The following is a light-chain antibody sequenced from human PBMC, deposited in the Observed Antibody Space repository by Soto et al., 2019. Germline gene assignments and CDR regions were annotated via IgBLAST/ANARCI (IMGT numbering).Light chain of an antibody. CDR1: QPIGTS. J-gene: IGKJ1*01. CDR3: LQGYNTFWT. Sequence: DIQMTQSPSSLSASVGDSVTVTCRASQPIGTSLHWYQQRAGKAPKVLISSASRLQSGVSSRFSGSGSGTHFTLTISSLRPEDSATYYCLQGYNTFWTFGQGTKVAIK. V-gene: IGKV1-39*01. CDR2: SAS.